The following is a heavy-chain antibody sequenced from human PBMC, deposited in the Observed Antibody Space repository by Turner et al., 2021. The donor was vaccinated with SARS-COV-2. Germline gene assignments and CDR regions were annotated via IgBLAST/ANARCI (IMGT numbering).Heavy chain of an antibody. Sequence: EVQLLESGGGLVQPGGSLRLSCASSGFTLRSSGMSWVRLAPGKGMEWVSGSPASSSTTYYADSLKGRVTISRDNSESTLYLQMNSLRVEDTAIYYCSKGVVSFDYWGQGVLVTVSS. J-gene: IGHJ4*02. CDR1: GFTLRSSG. D-gene: IGHD2-21*01. CDR3: SKGVVSFDY. CDR2: SPASSSTT. V-gene: IGHV3-23*01.